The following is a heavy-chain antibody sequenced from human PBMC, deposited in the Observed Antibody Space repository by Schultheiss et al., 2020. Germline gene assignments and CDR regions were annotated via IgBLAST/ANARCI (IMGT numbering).Heavy chain of an antibody. V-gene: IGHV5-51*01. CDR1: GYSFTSYW. CDR2: IYPGDSDT. J-gene: IGHJ4*02. Sequence: GESLKISCKGSGYSFTSYWIGWVRQMPGKGLEWMGIIYPGDSDTRYSPSFQGQVTISADKSISTAYLQWSSLKASDTAMYYCARRNDTYYYDSSGPFDFDYWGKGTLGTVSS. CDR3: ARRNDTYYYDSSGPFDFDY. D-gene: IGHD3-22*01.